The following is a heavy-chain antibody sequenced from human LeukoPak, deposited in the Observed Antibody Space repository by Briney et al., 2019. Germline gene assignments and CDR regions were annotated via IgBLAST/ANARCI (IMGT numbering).Heavy chain of an antibody. CDR3: ARHRSSWLIDY. CDR2: IYYSGST. J-gene: IGHJ4*02. V-gene: IGHV4-39*01. CDR1: GGSISSSSYY. Sequence: SETLSLTCTVSGGSISSSSYYWGWIRQPPGKGLEWIGSIYYSGSTYYNPSLKSRVTISVDTSKNQFSLKLSSVTAADTAVYYCARHRSSWLIDYWGQGTLVTVSS. D-gene: IGHD6-6*01.